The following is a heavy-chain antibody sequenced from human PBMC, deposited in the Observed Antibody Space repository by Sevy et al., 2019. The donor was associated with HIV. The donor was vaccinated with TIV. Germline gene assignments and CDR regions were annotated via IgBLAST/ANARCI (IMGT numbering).Heavy chain of an antibody. CDR1: GGSVTRGSYY. Sequence: SETLSLTCTVSGGSVTRGSYYWTWIRQPPGKGLEWIGYVHHSGSTNYTPSLKSRLTISIDTSKNQFSVRLRSVTAADTAVYYCARAARDGYNYRVDYFDYWGQGSLVTVSS. CDR2: VHHSGST. D-gene: IGHD5-12*01. V-gene: IGHV4-61*01. J-gene: IGHJ4*02. CDR3: ARAARDGYNYRVDYFDY.